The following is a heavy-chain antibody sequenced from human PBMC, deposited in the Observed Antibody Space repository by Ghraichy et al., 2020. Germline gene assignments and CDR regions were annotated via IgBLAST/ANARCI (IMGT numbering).Heavy chain of an antibody. CDR3: AKGASKTANLGDLGDWHFDL. V-gene: IGHV3-64D*06. CDR1: GFTLVGYA. Sequence: GGSLRLSCSGSGFTLVGYAMHWVRQAPGKGLESLAGISTDGAITFYADSVNGRFAISRDNSRNRLFLQMNSLGTEDTAVYFCAKGASKTANLGDLGDWHFDLWGRGTLVTV. D-gene: IGHD7-27*01. J-gene: IGHJ2*01. CDR2: ISTDGAIT.